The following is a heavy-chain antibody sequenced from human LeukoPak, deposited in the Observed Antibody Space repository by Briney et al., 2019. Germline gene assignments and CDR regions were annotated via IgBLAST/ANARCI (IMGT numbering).Heavy chain of an antibody. V-gene: IGHV3-48*03. CDR1: GFTFSSYE. CDR2: ISSSGSSI. J-gene: IGHJ5*02. CDR3: ARENPRGSDGYNYFSWFDP. D-gene: IGHD5-24*01. Sequence: PGGSLRLSCAASGFTFSSYEMNWVRQAPGKGLEWVSYISSSGSSIYYADSVKGRFTISRGNAKNSLYLQMNSLRVEDTAVYYCARENPRGSDGYNYFSWFDPWGQGTLVTVSS.